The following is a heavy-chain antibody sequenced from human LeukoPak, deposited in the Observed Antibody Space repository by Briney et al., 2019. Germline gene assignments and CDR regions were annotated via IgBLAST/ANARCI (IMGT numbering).Heavy chain of an antibody. CDR3: ARGDYYDSSGYYYYDS. Sequence: PSETLSLTCAVYGGSFSGYYWSSIRQPPGKGLEWIGEINHSGSTNYNPSLKSRVTISVDTSKNQFSLKLSSVTAADTAVYYCARGDYYDSSGYYYYDSRGQGTLVTVSS. J-gene: IGHJ4*02. CDR2: INHSGST. CDR1: GGSFSGYY. V-gene: IGHV4-34*01. D-gene: IGHD3-22*01.